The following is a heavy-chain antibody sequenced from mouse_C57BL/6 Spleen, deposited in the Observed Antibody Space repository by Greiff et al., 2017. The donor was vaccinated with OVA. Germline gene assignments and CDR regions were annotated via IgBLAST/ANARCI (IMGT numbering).Heavy chain of an antibody. V-gene: IGHV1-82*01. D-gene: IGHD1-2*01. CDR3: ARAGYPYYFDY. CDR2: IYPGDGAT. CDR1: GYAFSSSW. Sequence: QVQLQQSGPELVKPGASVKISCKASGYAFSSSWMNWVKQRPGKGLEWIGRIYPGDGATNYNGKFKGKATLTADKSSSTAYMQLSSLTSEDSAVYFCARAGYPYYFDYWGQGTTLTVSS. J-gene: IGHJ2*01.